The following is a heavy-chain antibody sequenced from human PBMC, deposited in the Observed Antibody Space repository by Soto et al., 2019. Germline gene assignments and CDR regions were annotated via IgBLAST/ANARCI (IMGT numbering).Heavy chain of an antibody. CDR2: ISYDGSNK. D-gene: IGHD5-12*01. CDR3: AKAGVVATSREGDYFDY. V-gene: IGHV3-30*18. J-gene: IGHJ4*02. Sequence: GGSLRLSCAASGFTFSSYGMHWVRQAPGKGLEWVAVISYDGSNKYYADSVKGRFTISRDNSKNTLYLQMNSLRAEDTAVYYCAKAGVVATSREGDYFDYWGQGTLVTVSS. CDR1: GFTFSSYG.